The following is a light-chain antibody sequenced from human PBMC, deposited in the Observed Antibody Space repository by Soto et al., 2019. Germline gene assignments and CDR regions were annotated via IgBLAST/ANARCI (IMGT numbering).Light chain of an antibody. Sequence: QSVLTQPASVSVSPGQSITISCTGTSSDVGGYNYVSWYRQHPDKAPKRMIFDVNNRPSGVSNRFSGSKSDNTASLIISGLQAEDEADSYCSSHRTSNTWVFATGTKVTVL. V-gene: IGLV2-14*01. J-gene: IGLJ1*01. CDR2: DVN. CDR1: SSDVGGYNY. CDR3: SSHRTSNTWV.